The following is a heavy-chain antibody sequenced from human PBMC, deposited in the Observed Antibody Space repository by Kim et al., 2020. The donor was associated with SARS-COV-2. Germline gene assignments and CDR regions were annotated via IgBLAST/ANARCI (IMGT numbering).Heavy chain of an antibody. CDR1: GYTLTELS. Sequence: ASVKVSCKVSGYTLTELSMHWVRQAPGKGLEWMGGFDPDDGETIYAQKFQGRVTMTEDTSTDTAYMELSSLRSEDTAVYYCATGHGRPYYYYGMDVWGQGTTVTVSS. J-gene: IGHJ6*02. V-gene: IGHV1-24*01. CDR2: FDPDDGET. CDR3: ATGHGRPYYYYGMDV.